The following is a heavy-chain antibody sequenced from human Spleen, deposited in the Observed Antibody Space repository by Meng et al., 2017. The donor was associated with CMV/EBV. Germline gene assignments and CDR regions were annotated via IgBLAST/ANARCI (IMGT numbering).Heavy chain of an antibody. CDR1: GGSISSYY. Sequence: GSLRLSCTVSGGSISSYYWSWIRQPPGKGLEWIGYIYYSGSTNYNPSLKSRATISVDTSKNQFSLKLSSVTAADTAVYYCARAQAYTIGAFDIWGQGTMVTVSS. J-gene: IGHJ3*02. D-gene: IGHD2-21*01. CDR3: ARAQAYTIGAFDI. V-gene: IGHV4-59*01. CDR2: IYYSGST.